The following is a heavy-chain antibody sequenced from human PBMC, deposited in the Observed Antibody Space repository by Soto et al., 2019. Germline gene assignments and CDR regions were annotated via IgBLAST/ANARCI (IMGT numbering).Heavy chain of an antibody. Sequence: SVKVSCKASGGTFSSYTISWVRQAPGQGLEWMGRIIPILGIANYAQKFQGRVTITADKSTSTAYMGLSSLRSEDTAVYYCASPDYGSGRDGGLGYWGQGTLVTVSS. CDR3: ASPDYGSGRDGGLGY. J-gene: IGHJ4*02. CDR2: IIPILGIA. D-gene: IGHD3-10*01. CDR1: GGTFSSYT. V-gene: IGHV1-69*02.